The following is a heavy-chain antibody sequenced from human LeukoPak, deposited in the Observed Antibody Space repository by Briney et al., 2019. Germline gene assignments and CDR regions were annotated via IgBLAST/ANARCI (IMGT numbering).Heavy chain of an antibody. Sequence: ASVKVSCKASGGTFSSYAISWVRRAPGQGLEWMGGIIPIFGTANYAQKFQGRVTITTDESTSTAYMELSSLRSEDTAVYYCQVRPMRVGYYFDYWGQGTLVTVSS. CDR3: QVRPMRVGYYFDY. J-gene: IGHJ4*02. CDR2: IIPIFGTA. CDR1: GGTFSSYA. D-gene: IGHD3-22*01. V-gene: IGHV1-69*05.